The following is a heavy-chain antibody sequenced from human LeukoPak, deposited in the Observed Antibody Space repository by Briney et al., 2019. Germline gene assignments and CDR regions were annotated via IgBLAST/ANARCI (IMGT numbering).Heavy chain of an antibody. CDR2: ISYDGSNK. V-gene: IGHV3-30-3*02. CDR1: GFTFSSYA. CDR3: AKSPPVGFGEFIDY. Sequence: PGGSLRLSCAASGFTFSSYAMHWVRQAPGKGLEWVAVISYDGSNKYYADSVKGRFTISRDNSKNTLYLQMNSLGAEDTAVYYCAKSPPVGFGEFIDYWGQGTLVTVSS. J-gene: IGHJ4*02. D-gene: IGHD3-10*01.